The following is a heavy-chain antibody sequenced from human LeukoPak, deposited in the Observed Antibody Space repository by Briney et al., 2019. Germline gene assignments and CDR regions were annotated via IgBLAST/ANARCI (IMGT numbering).Heavy chain of an antibody. J-gene: IGHJ3*02. D-gene: IGHD3-22*01. CDR3: AREAYYDSSGYYEVAFDI. CDR1: GVTFSSYE. Sequence: GGSLRLSCAASGVTFSSYEMNWVRQAPGKGLEWVSYISSSGSTIYYADSVKGRFTISRDNAKNSLYLQMNSLRAEETAVYYCAREAYYDSSGYYEVAFDIWGQGTMVTASS. CDR2: ISSSGSTI. V-gene: IGHV3-48*03.